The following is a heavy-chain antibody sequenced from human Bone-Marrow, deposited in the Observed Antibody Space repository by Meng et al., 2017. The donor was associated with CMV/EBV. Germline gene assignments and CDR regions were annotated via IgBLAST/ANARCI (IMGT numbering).Heavy chain of an antibody. V-gene: IGHV4-34*01. Sequence: YWIWIRQPPGKGLEWIGEINHRGGTNYNPSLKSRVTISVDTSKKQFSLRLSSVTAADTAVYYCARGAPRQAYYYGSGSYYKQVYFDYWGQGTLVTVSS. CDR3: ARGAPRQAYYYGSGSYYKQVYFDY. J-gene: IGHJ4*02. CDR1: Y. CDR2: INHRGGT. D-gene: IGHD3-10*01.